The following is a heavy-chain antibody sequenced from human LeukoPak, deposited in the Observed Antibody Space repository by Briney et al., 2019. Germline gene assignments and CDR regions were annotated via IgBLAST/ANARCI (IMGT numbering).Heavy chain of an antibody. J-gene: IGHJ3*02. D-gene: IGHD1-26*01. CDR1: GGSISSGSYY. CDR3: ARSGGYYGRDAFDI. V-gene: IGHV4-61*02. Sequence: SQTLSLTCTVSGGSISSGSYYWSWIRQPAGKGVEWIGRIYTSGGTDYNPSLKSRVTISLDTSNNQFSLKLTSVTAADTAMYYCARSGGYYGRDAFDIWGQGTMVTVSS. CDR2: IYTSGGT.